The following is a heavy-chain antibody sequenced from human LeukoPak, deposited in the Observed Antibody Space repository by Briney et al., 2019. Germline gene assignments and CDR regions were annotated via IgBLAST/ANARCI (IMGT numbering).Heavy chain of an antibody. CDR1: GFTFSSYW. D-gene: IGHD3-22*01. Sequence: GGSLRLSCAASGFTFSSYWMHWVRQAPGKGLVWVSRINSDGSSTSYADSVKGRFTISRDNAKNTLYLQMNSLRAEDTAVYYCARVLHKRNYDSSAYYGYWGQGTLVTVSS. J-gene: IGHJ4*02. CDR2: INSDGSST. CDR3: ARVLHKRNYDSSAYYGY. V-gene: IGHV3-74*01.